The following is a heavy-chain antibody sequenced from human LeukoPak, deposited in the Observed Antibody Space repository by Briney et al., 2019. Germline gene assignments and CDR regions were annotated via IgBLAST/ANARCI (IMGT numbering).Heavy chain of an antibody. CDR2: INAGNGNT. J-gene: IGHJ4*02. Sequence: EASVKVSCKASRYTFTSYAMHWVRQAPGQRLEWMGWINAGNGNTKYSQKFQGRVTITRDTSASTAYMELSSLRSEDTAVYYCARVAMGGYGSDPYFDYWGQGTLVTVSS. CDR1: RYTFTSYA. CDR3: ARVAMGGYGSDPYFDY. D-gene: IGHD5-18*01. V-gene: IGHV1-3*01.